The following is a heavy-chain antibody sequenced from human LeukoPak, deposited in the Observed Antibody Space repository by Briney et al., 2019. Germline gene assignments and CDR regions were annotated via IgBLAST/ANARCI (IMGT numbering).Heavy chain of an antibody. Sequence: GGSLRLSCAASGFTFSSYWMNWVRQAPGKGMEWGANIKQDGTEKYYVDSVKGQFTISRDNAKSSLNLQMNSLRAEDTAVYYCARGYDYVWGSYHNVWGQGTLVTVSS. CDR2: IKQDGTEK. CDR1: GFTFSSYW. J-gene: IGHJ4*02. V-gene: IGHV3-7*01. CDR3: ARGYDYVWGSYHNV. D-gene: IGHD3-16*02.